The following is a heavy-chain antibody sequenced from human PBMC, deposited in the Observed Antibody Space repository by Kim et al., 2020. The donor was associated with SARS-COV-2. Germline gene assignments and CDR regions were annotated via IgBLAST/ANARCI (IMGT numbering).Heavy chain of an antibody. J-gene: IGHJ4*02. V-gene: IGHV3-30*01. CDR3: AREAGSSGFVGYFDS. Sequence: DSGKDRFTISRDNSKNTLSLQMNSLRTEDTAVYYCAREAGSSGFVGYFDSWGQGSVVTVSS. D-gene: IGHD3-22*01.